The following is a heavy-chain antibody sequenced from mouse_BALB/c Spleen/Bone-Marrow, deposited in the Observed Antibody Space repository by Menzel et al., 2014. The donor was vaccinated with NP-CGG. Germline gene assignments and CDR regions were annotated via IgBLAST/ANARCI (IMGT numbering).Heavy chain of an antibody. CDR2: IFPGNGST. V-gene: IGHV1-77*01. CDR3: ARSNSISTATDY. CDR1: GYTFTNYD. Sequence: VQLQQSGAELVKPGASVKLSCKASGYTFTNYDINWVRQRPEQGLECIGWIFPGNGSTNYNEKFKGKATLTTDKSSSTAYMQLSRLTSEDSAVYFCARSNSISTATDYWGQGTTLTVSS. J-gene: IGHJ2*01. D-gene: IGHD1-2*01.